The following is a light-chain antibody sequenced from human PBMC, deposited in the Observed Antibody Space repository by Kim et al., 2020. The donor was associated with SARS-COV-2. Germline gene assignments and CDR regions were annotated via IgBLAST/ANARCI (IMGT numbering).Light chain of an antibody. V-gene: IGLV1-40*01. J-gene: IGLJ2*01. CDR2: GNT. CDR3: QSYDSSRSVL. CDR1: SSNIGAGFD. Sequence: QRVTISCTGTSSNIGAGFDVHWYQQLPGTAPKLLIYGNTNRPSGVPDRFSGAKSGTSASLAITGLQAEDEADYYCQSYDSSRSVLFGGGTQLTVL.